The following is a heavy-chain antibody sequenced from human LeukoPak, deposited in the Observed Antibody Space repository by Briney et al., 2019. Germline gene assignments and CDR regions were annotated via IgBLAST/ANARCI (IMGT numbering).Heavy chain of an antibody. V-gene: IGHV3-7*01. Sequence: PGGSLRLSCAASGFTFRSYWMNWVRQAPGKGLEWVANIKQDGSEKYYVDSVKGRFTISRDNAKNSLYLQMNSLRAEDTAVYYCARAGKQWLVRAPFDYWGQGTLVTVSS. D-gene: IGHD6-19*01. CDR3: ARAGKQWLVRAPFDY. CDR1: GFTFRSYW. CDR2: IKQDGSEK. J-gene: IGHJ4*02.